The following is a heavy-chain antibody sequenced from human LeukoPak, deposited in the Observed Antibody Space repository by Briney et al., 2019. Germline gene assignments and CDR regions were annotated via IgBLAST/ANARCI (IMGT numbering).Heavy chain of an antibody. V-gene: IGHV6-1*01. CDR3: ARGKLEYCSGGSCFPYYFDY. CDR1: GDSVSSNSAA. D-gene: IGHD2-15*01. CDR2: TYYRSKWYN. J-gene: IGHJ4*02. Sequence: SQTLSLTCAISGDSVSSNSAAWNWIRQSPSRGLEWLGRTYYRSKWYNDYAVSVKSRITINPDTSKNQFSLQLNSVTPEDTAVYYCARGKLEYCSGGSCFPYYFDYWGQGTLVTVSS.